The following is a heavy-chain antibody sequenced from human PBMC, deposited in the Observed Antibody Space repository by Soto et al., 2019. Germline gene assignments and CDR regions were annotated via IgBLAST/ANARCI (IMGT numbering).Heavy chain of an antibody. Sequence: EVQLVESGGGLVQSGRSLRLSCAASGFSFDDYAMHWVRQAPGRGLEWVSGITWSSGYIGYADSVKGRFTISKDNAKNSLYLKMNSLRPEDTAVYYCAKGTYDSSGYYTAPDYWGQGTLVTVSS. CDR3: AKGTYDSSGYYTAPDY. D-gene: IGHD3-22*01. J-gene: IGHJ4*02. CDR2: ITWSSGYI. CDR1: GFSFDDYA. V-gene: IGHV3-9*01.